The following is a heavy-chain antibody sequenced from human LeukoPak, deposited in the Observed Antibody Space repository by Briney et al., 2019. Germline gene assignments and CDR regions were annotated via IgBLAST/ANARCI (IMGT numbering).Heavy chain of an antibody. D-gene: IGHD2-21*01. CDR3: AKLMRHMMEDVYDI. J-gene: IGHJ3*02. V-gene: IGHV3-23*01. CDR2: ISGTGLST. Sequence: GGSLRLSCAASGFTLGSFGVSWVRQAPGKGLEWVSFISGTGLSTYYADSVKGRFTISRDNSKSTLFMQMNSLRVEDTAVYYCAKLMRHMMEDVYDIWGQGTMVTVSS. CDR1: GFTLGSFG.